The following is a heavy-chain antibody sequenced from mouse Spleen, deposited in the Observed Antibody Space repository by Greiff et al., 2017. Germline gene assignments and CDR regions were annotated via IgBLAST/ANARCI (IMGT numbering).Heavy chain of an antibody. CDR1: GYTFTDYA. D-gene: IGHD1-1*01. CDR3: ARSNYGSSYDYFDY. CDR2: ISTYYGDA. V-gene: IGHV1S137*01. Sequence: QVQLQQSGAELVRPGVSVKISCKGSGYTFTDYAMHWVKQSHAKSLEWIGVISTYYGDASYNQKFKGKATMTVDKSSSTAYMELARLTSEDSAIYYCARSNYGSSYDYFDYWGQGTTLTVSS. J-gene: IGHJ2*01.